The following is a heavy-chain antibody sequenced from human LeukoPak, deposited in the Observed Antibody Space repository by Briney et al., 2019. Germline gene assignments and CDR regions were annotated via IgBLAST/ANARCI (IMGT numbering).Heavy chain of an antibody. V-gene: IGHV4-34*01. CDR3: TKNNWFDP. J-gene: IGHJ5*02. Sequence: SETLSLTCAVYGESLSGHYWSWIRQTPGKGLEWIGEINHDGGTNYNPSLKSRVTISLDTSKNQFSLNLASVTAADTAVYYCTKNNWFDPWGQGTLVTVSS. CDR1: GESLSGHY. CDR2: INHDGGT.